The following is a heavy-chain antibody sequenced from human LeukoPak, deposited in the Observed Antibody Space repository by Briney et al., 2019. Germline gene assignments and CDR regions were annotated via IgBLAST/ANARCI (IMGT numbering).Heavy chain of an antibody. CDR3: ARERESSGYFDS. CDR2: ISGSGRKT. CDR1: GFTFGDYA. Sequence: GGSLRLSCVAPGFTFGDYAMSWVRQAPGKGLEWVAAISGSGRKTYYKESVKGRFTIPRDNPKRMLFLQMDSLRADDTAVYYCARERESSGYFDSWGQGILVTVS. V-gene: IGHV3-23*01. D-gene: IGHD3-3*01. J-gene: IGHJ5*01.